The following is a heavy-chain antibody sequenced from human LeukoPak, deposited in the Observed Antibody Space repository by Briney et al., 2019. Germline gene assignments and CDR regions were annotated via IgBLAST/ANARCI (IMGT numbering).Heavy chain of an antibody. Sequence: PGGSLRLSCAGSGFTFSTYWMSWVRQAPGKGLEWVSVLYSDGNTKYADSVQGRFTISRDNSKNTLYLEMNSLSPDDTAVYYCARGVEPLAANTLAYWGQGTLVTVSS. CDR2: LYSDGNT. J-gene: IGHJ4*02. CDR3: ARGVEPLAANTLAY. D-gene: IGHD1-14*01. CDR1: GFTFSTYW. V-gene: IGHV3-53*01.